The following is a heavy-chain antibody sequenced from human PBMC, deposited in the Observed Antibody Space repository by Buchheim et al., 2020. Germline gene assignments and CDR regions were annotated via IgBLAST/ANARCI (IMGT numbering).Heavy chain of an antibody. CDR3: ARAEYFYTSAFDP. CDR2: IYYGGTT. CDR1: GDPVTRGSYY. J-gene: IGHJ5*02. Sequence: QVQLQESGPGLVKPSETLSVTCNVSGDPVTRGSYYWAWSRQPPGKGLEWNGHIYYGGTTKYNPSLKSRVTLSIDTSTNQFSLKLTSVTAADTAIYYCARAEYFYTSAFDPWGQGRLVTVSS. D-gene: IGHD2/OR15-2a*01. V-gene: IGHV4-61*01.